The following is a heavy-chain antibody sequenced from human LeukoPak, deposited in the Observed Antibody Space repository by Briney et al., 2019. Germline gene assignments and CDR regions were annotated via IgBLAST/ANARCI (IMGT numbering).Heavy chain of an antibody. V-gene: IGHV4-34*01. J-gene: IGHJ3*02. Sequence: PSETLSLTCAVYGGSFSGYYWSWIRQPPGKGLEWIGEINHSGSTNYNPSLKSRVTISVDTSKNQFSLKLSSVTAADTAVYYCASDFEGLDAFDIWGQGTMVTVSS. CDR3: ASDFEGLDAFDI. CDR2: INHSGST. D-gene: IGHD2-21*02. CDR1: GGSFSGYY.